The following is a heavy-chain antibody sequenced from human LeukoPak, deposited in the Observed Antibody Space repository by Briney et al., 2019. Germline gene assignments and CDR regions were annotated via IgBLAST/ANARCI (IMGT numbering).Heavy chain of an antibody. CDR2: IYSNGVT. J-gene: IGHJ4*02. D-gene: IGHD6-13*01. CDR1: GFTVSNNY. V-gene: IGHV3-66*02. Sequence: GGSLRLSCAASGFTVSNNYMIWVRQAPGKGLEWVSLIYSNGVTNYADSVKGRFTISRDNSKNTLYLQMNSLRAEDTAVYYCAKSRYSSSYSHFDYWGQGTLVTVSS. CDR3: AKSRYSSSYSHFDY.